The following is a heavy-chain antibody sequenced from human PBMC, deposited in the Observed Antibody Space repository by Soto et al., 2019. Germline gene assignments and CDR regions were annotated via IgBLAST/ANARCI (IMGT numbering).Heavy chain of an antibody. V-gene: IGHV3-48*01. D-gene: IGHD6-13*01. CDR3: ARPEEYSSSWYPDYYYYYYMDV. CDR1: GFTFSSYS. J-gene: IGHJ6*03. CDR2: ISSSSSTI. Sequence: GGSLRLSCAASGFTFSSYSMNWVRQAPGKGLEWVSYISSSSSTIYYADSVKGRFTISRDNAKNSLYLQMNSLRAEDTAVYYCARPEEYSSSWYPDYYYYYYMDVWGKGTTVTVSS.